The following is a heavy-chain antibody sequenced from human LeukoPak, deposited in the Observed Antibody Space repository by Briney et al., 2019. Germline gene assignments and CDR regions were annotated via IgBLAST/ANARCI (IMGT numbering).Heavy chain of an antibody. V-gene: IGHV4-34*01. D-gene: IGHD6-13*01. CDR1: GGSFSGYY. J-gene: IGHJ5*02. CDR2: INHSGST. Sequence: PSETLSLTCAVYGGSFSGYYWSWIRQPPGKGLEWLGEINHSGSTNYNPSLKSRVTISVDTSKNQFSLKLSSVTAADTAVYYCAGEAGYSSTINWFDPWGQGTLVTVSS. CDR3: AGEAGYSSTINWFDP.